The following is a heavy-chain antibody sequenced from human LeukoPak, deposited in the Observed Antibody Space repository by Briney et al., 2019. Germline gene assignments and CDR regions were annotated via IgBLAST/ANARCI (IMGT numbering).Heavy chain of an antibody. D-gene: IGHD3-3*01. J-gene: IGHJ4*02. CDR2: INHSGST. Sequence: SETLSLTCAVYGGSFSGYYWSWIRQPPGKGLEWIGEINHSGSTNYNPSLKSRVTISVDTSKNQFSLKLSSVTAADTAVYYCARGGYYDFWSGYYYFDYWGQGTLVTVSS. CDR1: GGSFSGYY. V-gene: IGHV4-34*01. CDR3: ARGGYYDFWSGYYYFDY.